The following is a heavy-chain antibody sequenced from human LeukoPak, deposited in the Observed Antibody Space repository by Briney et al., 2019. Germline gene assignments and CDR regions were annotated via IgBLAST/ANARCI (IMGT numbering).Heavy chain of an antibody. D-gene: IGHD4-17*01. CDR3: ARDHGDYPPNYYYYGMDV. V-gene: IGHV4-59*12. Sequence: SETLSLTCTVSGGSISSYYWSWIRQPPGKGLEWIGYIYYSGSTYYNPSLKSRVTISVDTSKNQFSLKLSSVTAADTAVYYCARDHGDYPPNYYYYGMDVWGQGTTVTVSS. CDR2: IYYSGST. J-gene: IGHJ6*02. CDR1: GGSISSYY.